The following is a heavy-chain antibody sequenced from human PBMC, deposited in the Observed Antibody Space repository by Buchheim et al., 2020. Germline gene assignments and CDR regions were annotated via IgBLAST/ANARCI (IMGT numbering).Heavy chain of an antibody. J-gene: IGHJ6*02. CDR3: ARDGRFLEWGYYYYYGMDV. V-gene: IGHV3-11*06. D-gene: IGHD3-3*01. CDR1: GFTFSDYY. Sequence: QVQLVESGGGLVKPGGSLRLSCAASGFTFSDYYMSWIRQAPGKGLEWVSYISSSSSYTNYADSVKGRFTISRDNAKHSLYLQMNSLRAEDTAVYYCARDGRFLEWGYYYYYGMDVWGQGTT. CDR2: ISSSSSYT.